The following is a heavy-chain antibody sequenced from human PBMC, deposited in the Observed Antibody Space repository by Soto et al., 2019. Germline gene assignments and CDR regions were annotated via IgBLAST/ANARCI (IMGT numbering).Heavy chain of an antibody. CDR2: IYWDDDK. J-gene: IGHJ5*02. CDR1: GFSLSTSGVG. D-gene: IGHD3-3*01. V-gene: IGHV2-5*02. CDR3: AHGVTIFGGPTNWFDP. Sequence: ESGPTLVNPTQTLTLTCTFSGFSLSTSGVGVGWIRQPPGKALEWLALIYWDDDKRYSPSLKSRLTITKDTSKNQVVLTMTNMDPVDTATSYCAHGVTIFGGPTNWFDPWGQGTLVTVSS.